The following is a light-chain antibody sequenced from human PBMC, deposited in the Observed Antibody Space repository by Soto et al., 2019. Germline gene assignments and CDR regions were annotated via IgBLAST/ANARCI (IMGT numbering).Light chain of an antibody. CDR2: DVV. CDR1: QSVGNL. CDR3: QKSGS. V-gene: IGKV3-11*01. J-gene: IGKJ2*01. Sequence: EIVLTQSPVTLSVSPGERATLSCRASQSVGNLLAWYQQRPGQAPRLLMYDVVHRATGIPARFSGSGSGTDFTLNISSLETEDSAVYYGQKSGSFGQGTKLEIK.